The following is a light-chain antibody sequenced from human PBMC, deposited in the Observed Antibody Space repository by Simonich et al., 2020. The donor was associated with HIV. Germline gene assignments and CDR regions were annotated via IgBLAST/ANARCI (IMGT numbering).Light chain of an antibody. Sequence: DIVMTQSPDSLAVSLGERATINCKSSQNVLYSSNNKNYLAWYQQRPGQPPKLLIYWASTRESGVPHRFSASGSGIDFTLTISSLQAEDVALYYCQQYYSTPPTFGQGTKVEIK. V-gene: IGKV4-1*01. CDR3: QQYYSTPPT. CDR1: QNVLYSSNNKNY. CDR2: WAS. J-gene: IGKJ1*01.